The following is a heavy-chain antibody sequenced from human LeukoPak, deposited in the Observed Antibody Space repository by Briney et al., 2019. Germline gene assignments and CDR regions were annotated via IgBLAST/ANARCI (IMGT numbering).Heavy chain of an antibody. V-gene: IGHV3-30*18. CDR3: AKESKNYGVPSGAFDI. Sequence: PGGSLRLSCAASGFTFSSYGMHWVRQAPGKGLEWVAVISYDGSNKYYADSVKGRFTVSRDNSKNTLYLQMNSLRAEDTAVYYCAKESKNYGVPSGAFDIWGQGTMVTVSS. CDR2: ISYDGSNK. D-gene: IGHD4-17*01. CDR1: GFTFSSYG. J-gene: IGHJ3*02.